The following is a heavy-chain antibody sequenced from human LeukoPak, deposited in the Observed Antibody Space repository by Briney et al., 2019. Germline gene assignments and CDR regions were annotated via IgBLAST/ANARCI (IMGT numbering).Heavy chain of an antibody. CDR1: GFTFSNHG. J-gene: IGHJ4*02. Sequence: GGSLRLSCAVSGFTFSNHGMSWVRQAPGKGLECVSTISANGGATYYADSVKGRFTISRDNSKSMVYLQMDSLRFEDTATYYCAKLNSYGDYWGQGTLVTISS. D-gene: IGHD5-18*01. CDR3: AKLNSYGDY. CDR2: ISANGGAT. V-gene: IGHV3-23*01.